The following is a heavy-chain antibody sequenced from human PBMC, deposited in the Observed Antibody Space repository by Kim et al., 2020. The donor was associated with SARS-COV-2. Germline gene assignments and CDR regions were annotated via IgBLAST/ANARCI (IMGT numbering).Heavy chain of an antibody. J-gene: IGHJ4*02. CDR1: GFTFSSYA. CDR3: ARDQGGGWACSGGSCYAADY. D-gene: IGHD2-15*01. CDR2: ISYDGSNK. Sequence: GGSLRLSCAASGFTFSSYAMHWVRQAPGKGLEWVAVISYDGSNKYYADSVKGRFTISRDNSKNTLYLQMNSLRAEDTAVYYCARDQGGGWACSGGSCYAADYWGQGTLVTVSS. V-gene: IGHV3-30*04.